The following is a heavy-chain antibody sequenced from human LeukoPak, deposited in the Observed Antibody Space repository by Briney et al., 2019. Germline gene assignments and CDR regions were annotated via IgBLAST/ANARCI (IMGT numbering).Heavy chain of an antibody. V-gene: IGHV1-69*13. D-gene: IGHD6-19*01. CDR1: GGTFSSYA. CDR2: IIPIFSTA. Sequence: SVTVSFTASGGTFSSYAISWVRQAPGQGLEWMGGIIPIFSTANYAQKFQGRVTITADESTSTAYMELSSLRSEDTAVYYCARDQGYIAVAGTDAFDIWGQGTMVTVSS. CDR3: ARDQGYIAVAGTDAFDI. J-gene: IGHJ3*02.